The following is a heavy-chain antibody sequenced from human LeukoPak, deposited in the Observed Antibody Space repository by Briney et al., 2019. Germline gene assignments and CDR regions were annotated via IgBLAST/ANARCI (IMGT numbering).Heavy chain of an antibody. Sequence: GGSRRLSCAASGFTFSSYSMNWVRQAPGKGLGWVSSISSSSSYIYYADSVKGRFTISRDNAKNSLYLQMNSLRAEDTAVYYCARVGYYDSSGFNAFDIWGQGTMVTVSS. V-gene: IGHV3-21*01. CDR1: GFTFSSYS. CDR3: ARVGYYDSSGFNAFDI. CDR2: ISSSSSYI. D-gene: IGHD3-22*01. J-gene: IGHJ3*02.